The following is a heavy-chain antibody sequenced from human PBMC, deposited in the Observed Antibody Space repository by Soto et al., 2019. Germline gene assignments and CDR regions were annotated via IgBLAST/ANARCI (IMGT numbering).Heavy chain of an antibody. CDR1: GGSISSGGYY. V-gene: IGHV4-31*03. J-gene: IGHJ6*02. CDR2: IYYSGST. Sequence: PSETLSLTCTVSGGSISSGGYYWSWIRQHPGKGLEWIGYIYYSGSTYYNPSLKSRVTISVDTSKNQFSLELSSVTAADTAVYYCARASYYYDSSGYYRQNYYYGMDVWGQGTTVTVSS. CDR3: ARASYYYDSSGYYRQNYYYGMDV. D-gene: IGHD3-22*01.